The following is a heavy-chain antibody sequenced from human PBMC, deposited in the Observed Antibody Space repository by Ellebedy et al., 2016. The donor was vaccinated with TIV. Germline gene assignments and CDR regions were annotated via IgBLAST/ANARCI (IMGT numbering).Heavy chain of an antibody. Sequence: ASVKVSCKASGYTFTANYIHWVRQAPGKGLEWMGWINPDSGGTNFARKFQGRVTMTRDTSVNTVYMELSRLESDDTAVYYWARVRRGSSGMDVWGQGTTVTVS. J-gene: IGHJ6*02. V-gene: IGHV1-2*02. CDR3: ARVRRGSSGMDV. CDR2: INPDSGGT. CDR1: GYTFTANY. D-gene: IGHD6-13*01.